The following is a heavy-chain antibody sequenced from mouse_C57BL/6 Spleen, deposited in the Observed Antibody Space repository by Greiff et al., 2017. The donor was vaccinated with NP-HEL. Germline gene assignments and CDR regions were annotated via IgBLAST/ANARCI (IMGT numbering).Heavy chain of an antibody. J-gene: IGHJ4*01. V-gene: IGHV10-1*01. CDR3: VRARTYAMDY. Sequence: EADGGLVQPKGSLKLSCAASGFSFNTYAMNWVRQAPGKGLEWVARIRSKSNNYATYYADSVKDRFTISRDDSESMLYLQMNNLKTEDTAMYYCVRARTYAMDYWGQGTSVTVSS. CDR2: IRSKSNNYAT. CDR1: GFSFNTYA. D-gene: IGHD3-1*01.